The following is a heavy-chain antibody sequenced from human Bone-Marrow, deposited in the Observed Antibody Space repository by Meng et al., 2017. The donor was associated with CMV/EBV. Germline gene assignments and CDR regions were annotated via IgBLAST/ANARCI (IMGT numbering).Heavy chain of an antibody. CDR3: ARATWRIVGATTSDD. Sequence: GESLKISCAASGFTFSSYSMNWVRQAPGKGLEWVSSISSSSSYIYYADSVKGRFTISRDNAKNSLYLQMNSLRAEDTAVYYCARATWRIVGATTSDDWGQGTLVTVSS. CDR1: GFTFSSYS. D-gene: IGHD1-26*01. J-gene: IGHJ4*02. V-gene: IGHV3-21*04. CDR2: ISSSSSYI.